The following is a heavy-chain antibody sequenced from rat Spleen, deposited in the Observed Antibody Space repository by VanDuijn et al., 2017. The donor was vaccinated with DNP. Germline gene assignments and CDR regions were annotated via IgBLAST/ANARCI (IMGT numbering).Heavy chain of an antibody. CDR2: ISYSGMT. D-gene: IGHD1-12*01. CDR3: ARWRDSYGHDYFDS. V-gene: IGHV3-1*01. CDR1: GYSITSNY. Sequence: EVQLQESGPGLVKPSQSLSLTCSVTGYSITSNYWGWIRQFPGNKMEWMGYISYSGMTRYNPTLRSRVSIARDTSKNQFFLHLNSVTTEDTATYYCARWRDSYGHDYFDSWGQGVMVTVSS. J-gene: IGHJ2*01.